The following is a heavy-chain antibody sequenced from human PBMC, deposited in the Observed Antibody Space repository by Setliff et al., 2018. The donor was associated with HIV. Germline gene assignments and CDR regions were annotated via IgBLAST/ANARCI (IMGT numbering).Heavy chain of an antibody. J-gene: IGHJ4*02. CDR3: ARDNSPLSTYSLRV. Sequence: ASVKVSCKASGGTFSSYAISWVRQAPGQGLEWMGWISTYGGSTNYAQKFQGRVSMTTDTSTNTVYLEMSSLNSADTALYYCARDNSPLSTYSLRVWGQGTLVTVSS. D-gene: IGHD1-26*01. V-gene: IGHV1-18*01. CDR1: GGTFSSYA. CDR2: ISTYGGST.